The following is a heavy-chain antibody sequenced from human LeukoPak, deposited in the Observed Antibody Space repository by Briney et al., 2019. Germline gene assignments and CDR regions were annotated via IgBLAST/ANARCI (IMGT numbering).Heavy chain of an antibody. CDR3: ARAGSDYDSSGYVDY. Sequence: SSKTLSLTCTVSGGSISSYYWSWIRQPPGKGLEWIGYIYYSGSTNYNPSLKSRVTISVDTSKNQFSLKLSSVTAADTAVYYCARAGSDYDSSGYVDYWGQGTLVTVSS. CDR1: GGSISSYY. V-gene: IGHV4-59*13. D-gene: IGHD3-22*01. J-gene: IGHJ4*02. CDR2: IYYSGST.